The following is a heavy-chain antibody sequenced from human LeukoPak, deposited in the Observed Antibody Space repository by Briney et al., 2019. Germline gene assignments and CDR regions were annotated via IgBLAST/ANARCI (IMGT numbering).Heavy chain of an antibody. D-gene: IGHD3-22*01. J-gene: IGHJ3*02. CDR3: ARDHHRRLYDSQARDTFDI. CDR1: GFTFSSYS. V-gene: IGHV3-21*01. CDR2: ISSSSSYI. Sequence: GGSLRLSCAASGFTFSSYSMNWVRQAPGKGLEWVSSISSSSSYIYYADSVKGRFSISRDNAKNSLYLQMNSLRAEDTAVYYCARDHHRRLYDSQARDTFDIWGQGTMVTVSS.